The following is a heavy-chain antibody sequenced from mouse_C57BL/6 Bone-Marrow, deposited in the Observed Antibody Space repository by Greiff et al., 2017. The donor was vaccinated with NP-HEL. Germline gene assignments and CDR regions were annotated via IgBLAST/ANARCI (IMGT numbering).Heavy chain of an antibody. D-gene: IGHD2-3*01. Sequence: QVHVKQPGAELVKPGASVKVSCKASGYTFTSYWMHWVKQRPGQGLEWIGRIHPSDSDTNYNQKFKGKATLTVDKSSSTAYMQLSSLTSEDSAVYYCAINDGYYFPMDYWGQGTSVTVSS. CDR2: IHPSDSDT. CDR1: GYTFTSYW. J-gene: IGHJ4*01. V-gene: IGHV1-74*01. CDR3: AINDGYYFPMDY.